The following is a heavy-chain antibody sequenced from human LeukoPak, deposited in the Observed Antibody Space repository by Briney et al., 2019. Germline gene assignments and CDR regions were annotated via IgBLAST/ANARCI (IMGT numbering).Heavy chain of an antibody. V-gene: IGHV4-30-4*01. J-gene: IGHJ4*02. CDR3: ARNFVAIGGYYFDY. CDR1: GGSISSGDYS. CDR2: IYYSGST. Sequence: SETLSLTCTVSGGSISSGDYSWSWIRQPPGKGLEWIGYIYYSGSTYYNPSLKSRVTISVDTSKNQFSLKLSSVTAADTAVYYCARNFVAIGGYYFDYWGQGTLVTVSS. D-gene: IGHD3-9*01.